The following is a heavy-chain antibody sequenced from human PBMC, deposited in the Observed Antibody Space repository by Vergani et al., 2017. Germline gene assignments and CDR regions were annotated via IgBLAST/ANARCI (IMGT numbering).Heavy chain of an antibody. CDR3: ARDLAYCHEGSCAL. CDR2: ISGSGGVS. CDR1: GFTFSNYY. Sequence: QVHLVESGGGLVKPGGSLRLSCAVSGFTFSNYYMSWVRQAPGTGLEWVAYISGSGGVSQYTDSVKGRFTISRDNSNDALYLQMNSLRTDDTAVYYCARDLAYCHEGSCALWGQGSVVTVSS. J-gene: IGHJ4*02. V-gene: IGHV3-11*04. D-gene: IGHD2-15*01.